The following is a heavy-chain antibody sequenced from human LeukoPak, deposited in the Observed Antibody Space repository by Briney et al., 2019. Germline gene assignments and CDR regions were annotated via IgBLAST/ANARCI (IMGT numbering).Heavy chain of an antibody. CDR3: AKAAFSRTSYLDY. V-gene: IGHV3-23*01. D-gene: IGHD3-3*02. CDR1: GFTFSTYT. J-gene: IGHJ4*02. Sequence: PGGSLRLSCAASGFTFSTYTMSWVRQAPGKGLEWVSAISGSGGNTYYADSVKGRFTISRDNSKNTLYLQMDSLRADDTAVYYCAKAAFSRTSYLDYWGQGTLVTASS. CDR2: ISGSGGNT.